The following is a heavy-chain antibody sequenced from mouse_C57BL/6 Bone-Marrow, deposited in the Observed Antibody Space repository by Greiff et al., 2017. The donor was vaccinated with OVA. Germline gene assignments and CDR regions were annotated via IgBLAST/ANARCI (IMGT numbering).Heavy chain of an antibody. Sequence: QVQLQQPGAELVKPGASVKLSCKASGYTFTSYWMQWVKQRPGQGLEWIGEIAPSDSYTNYNQKFKGKATLTVDTSSSTAYMQLSSLTSEDSAVYYCTRDLYYAMDYWGQRTSVTVYS. CDR2: IAPSDSYT. CDR1: GYTFTSYW. CDR3: TRDLYYAMDY. V-gene: IGHV1-50*01. J-gene: IGHJ4*01.